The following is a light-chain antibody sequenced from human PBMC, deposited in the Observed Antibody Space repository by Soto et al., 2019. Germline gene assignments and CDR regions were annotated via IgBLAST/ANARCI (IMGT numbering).Light chain of an antibody. J-gene: IGKJ4*01. CDR3: QHYVSSLT. CDR2: GAS. CDR1: QSVSSSY. V-gene: IGKV3-20*01. Sequence: EIVLTQSPGTLSLSPGERATLSCRASQSVSSSYLAWYQQKPGQAPRLLIYGASSRATGISDRFSGSGSGTDFTLTISRLEPEYFAVYYCQHYVSSLTFGGGTKVEIK.